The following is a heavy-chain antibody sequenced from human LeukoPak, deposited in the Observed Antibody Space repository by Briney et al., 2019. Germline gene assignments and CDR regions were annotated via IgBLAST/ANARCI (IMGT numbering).Heavy chain of an antibody. D-gene: IGHD1-26*01. CDR2: ISSSSSTI. V-gene: IGHV3-48*04. Sequence: GGSLRLSCAASGFTFSSYSMNWVRQAPGKGLEWVSYISSSSSTIYYADSVKGRFTISRDNSKNSLYLQMNSLRTEDTALYYCAKEMIVGAYTGYYYGMDAWGQGTTVTVSS. CDR3: AKEMIVGAYTGYYYGMDA. CDR1: GFTFSSYS. J-gene: IGHJ6*02.